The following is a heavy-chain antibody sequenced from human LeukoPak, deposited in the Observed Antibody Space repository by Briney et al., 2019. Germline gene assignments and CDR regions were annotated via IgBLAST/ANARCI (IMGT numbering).Heavy chain of an antibody. CDR2: INPNSGGT. V-gene: IGHV1-2*02. CDR3: ANYYDSSGEGVAFDI. Sequence: ASVKVSCKASGFTFTGYYMHWVRQAPGQGLEWMGWINPNSGGTNYAQKFQGRVTMTRDTSISTAYMELSRLRSDDTAVYYCANYYDSSGEGVAFDIWGQGTMVTVSS. J-gene: IGHJ3*02. CDR1: GFTFTGYY. D-gene: IGHD3-22*01.